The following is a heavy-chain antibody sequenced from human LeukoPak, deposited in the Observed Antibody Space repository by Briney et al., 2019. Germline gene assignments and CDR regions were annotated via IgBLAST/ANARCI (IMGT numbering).Heavy chain of an antibody. V-gene: IGHV4-30-4*01. J-gene: IGHJ5*02. Sequence: PSETLSLTCSVSGGSISRGDYYWSWIRQPPGKGLQWIGYIHYSGTTFYNSSLKSRLIISLDMSKNQFSLKLSSVSAADTATYYCASYYYGSGSHHWSDPWGQGTLVTVSS. D-gene: IGHD3-10*01. CDR3: ASYYYGSGSHHWSDP. CDR1: GGSISRGDYY. CDR2: IHYSGTT.